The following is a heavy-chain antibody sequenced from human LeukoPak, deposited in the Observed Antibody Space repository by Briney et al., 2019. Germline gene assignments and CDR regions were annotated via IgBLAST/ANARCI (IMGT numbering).Heavy chain of an antibody. CDR3: ARAVATIDY. V-gene: IGHV1-2*02. CDR1: GYTFTGYY. D-gene: IGHD5-24*01. Sequence: ASVKVSCKASGYTFTGYYMHWMRQAPGQGLEWMGWINPSSGGTNYAQKFQGRVTMTRGMSISTAYMEMSRLRSDDTAVYYCARAVATIDYWGQGTLVTVSS. CDR2: INPSSGGT. J-gene: IGHJ4*02.